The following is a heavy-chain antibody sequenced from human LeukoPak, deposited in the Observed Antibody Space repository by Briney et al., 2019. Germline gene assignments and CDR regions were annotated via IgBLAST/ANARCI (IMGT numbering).Heavy chain of an antibody. CDR3: ARSGSEWLPTMNYYYYGMDV. Sequence: SETLSLTCTVSGGSISSYYWSWIRQPPGKGLEWIGYIYYSGSTNHNPSLKSRVTISVDTSKNQFSLKLSSVTAADTAVYYCARSGSEWLPTMNYYYYGMDVWGQGTTVTVSS. J-gene: IGHJ6*02. D-gene: IGHD3-3*01. V-gene: IGHV4-59*08. CDR2: IYYSGST. CDR1: GGSISSYY.